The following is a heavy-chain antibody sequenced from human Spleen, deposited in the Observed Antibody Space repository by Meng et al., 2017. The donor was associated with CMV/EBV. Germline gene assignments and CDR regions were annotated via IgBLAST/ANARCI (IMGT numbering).Heavy chain of an antibody. J-gene: IGHJ6*02. CDR2: VRGSGGST. Sequence: GESLKISCAASGFPFNNYAMIWVRQAPGKGLEWVSTVRGSGGSTYYADSVKGRFTISRDNSKNTLYLQMQSLRAEDTAVYYCASGSLDAWLQNYYYYGMDVWGQGTTVTVSS. CDR1: GFPFNNYA. V-gene: IGHV3-23*01. CDR3: ASGSLDAWLQNYYYYGMDV. D-gene: IGHD3-22*01.